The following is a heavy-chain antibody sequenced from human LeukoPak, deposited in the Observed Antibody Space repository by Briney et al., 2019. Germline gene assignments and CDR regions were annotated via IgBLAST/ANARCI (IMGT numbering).Heavy chain of an antibody. CDR2: IDPSGKT. Sequence: SETLSLTCSVSGRSISSYYWSWIRQPPGKGLECVVYIDPSGKTNYNPSLKSRVTISVDKYKNQFSLKLSSVTAADTAVSYCARREGYCSGGSCYHYFDYWGQGTLVTVSS. CDR3: ARREGYCSGGSCYHYFDY. CDR1: GRSISSYY. J-gene: IGHJ4*02. V-gene: IGHV4-4*08. D-gene: IGHD2-15*01.